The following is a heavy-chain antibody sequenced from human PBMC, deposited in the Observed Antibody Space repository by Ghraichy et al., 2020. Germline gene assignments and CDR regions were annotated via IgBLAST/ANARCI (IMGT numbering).Heavy chain of an antibody. D-gene: IGHD3-22*01. V-gene: IGHV4-34*01. J-gene: IGHJ3*02. CDR1: GGSFSGYY. CDR3: ARDYYDSTSMLLDI. CDR2: INHSGST. Sequence: SETLSLTCAVYGGSFSGYYWSWIRQPPGKGLEWIGEINHSGSTNYNPSLKSRVTISVDTSKNQFSLKLSSVTAADTAVYYCARDYYDSTSMLLDIWGQGTMVTVSS.